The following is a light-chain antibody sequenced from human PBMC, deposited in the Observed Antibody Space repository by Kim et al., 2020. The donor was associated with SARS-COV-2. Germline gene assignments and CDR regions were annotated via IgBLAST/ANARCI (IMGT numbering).Light chain of an antibody. CDR3: QVWDSSSHHLV. J-gene: IGLJ3*02. CDR1: YIGIKS. V-gene: IGLV3-21*04. Sequence: APGKTATITCGGSYIGIKSVHWYQRRPGQAPVLVIYYDSDRPSGIPERFSGSNSGNTATLTISRVDAGDEADYYCQVWDSSSHHLVFGGGTKLTVL. CDR2: YDS.